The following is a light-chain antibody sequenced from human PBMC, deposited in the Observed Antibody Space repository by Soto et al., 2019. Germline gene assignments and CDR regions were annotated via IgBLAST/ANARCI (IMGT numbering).Light chain of an antibody. CDR2: AAS. CDR1: QAIRSG. Sequence: IQMTQSPSSLSASVGDRVTITCRASQAIRSGLGWYQQKPGKAPKLLIYAASNLQTGVPSRFSGSGSGTDFTLTISSLQPEDFATYYCQQYDSYPWTFGQGTKVDIK. J-gene: IGKJ1*01. V-gene: IGKV1-17*01. CDR3: QQYDSYPWT.